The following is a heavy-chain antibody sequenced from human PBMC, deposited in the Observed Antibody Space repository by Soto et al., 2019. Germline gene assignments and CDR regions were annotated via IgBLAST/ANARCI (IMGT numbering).Heavy chain of an antibody. J-gene: IGHJ6*02. CDR1: GGSVSSGSYY. D-gene: IGHD1-26*01. CDR2: IYYSGST. V-gene: IGHV4-61*01. CDR3: AREGRELFHYYYGMDV. Sequence: NPSETLSLTCTVSGGSVSSGSYYWSWIRQPPGKGLEWIGYIYYSGSTNYNPSLKSRVTISVDTSKNQFSLKLSSVTAADTAVYYCAREGRELFHYYYGMDVWGQGTTVTVSS.